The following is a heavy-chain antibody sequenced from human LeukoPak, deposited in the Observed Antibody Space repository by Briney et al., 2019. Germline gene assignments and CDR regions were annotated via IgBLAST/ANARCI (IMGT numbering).Heavy chain of an antibody. V-gene: IGHV3-73*01. CDR2: IRSKANSYAT. J-gene: IGHJ4*02. CDR1: GFTFSGSA. D-gene: IGHD3-22*01. Sequence: PGGSLRLSCAASGFTFSGSAMPWVRQASGKRLKWVGRIRSKANSYATAYAASVKGRFTISRDDSKNTAYLQMNSLKTEDTAVYYCTSTYYYDSSGYSIGYWGQGTLVTVSS. CDR3: TSTYYYDSSGYSIGY.